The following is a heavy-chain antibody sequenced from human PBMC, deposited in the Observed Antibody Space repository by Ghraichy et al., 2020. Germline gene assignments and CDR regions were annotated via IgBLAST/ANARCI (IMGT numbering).Heavy chain of an antibody. CDR3: ARDRDYGDSYPDY. CDR1: GGTFSSYA. Sequence: SVKVSCKASGGTFSSYAISWVRQAHGQGLEWMGGIIPIFGTANYAQKFQGRVTITADESTSTAYMELSSLRSEDTAVYYCARDRDYGDSYPDYWGQGTLVTVSS. CDR2: IIPIFGTA. D-gene: IGHD4-17*01. V-gene: IGHV1-69*13. J-gene: IGHJ4*02.